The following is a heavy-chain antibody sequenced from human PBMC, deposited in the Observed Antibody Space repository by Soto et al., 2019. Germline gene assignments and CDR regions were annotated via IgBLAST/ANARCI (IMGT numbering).Heavy chain of an antibody. V-gene: IGHV3-74*01. CDR1: GFTFSRHW. CDR2: INDDGTRT. J-gene: IGHJ4*02. Sequence: GGSLRLSCAASGFTFSRHWMHWVRQTPGKGPVWVSRINDDGTRTDYADSAKGRFTISRDNAKDILYLQMNALRVDDTAVYYCIRGPRPSSVGTGAFWGQGTLVTVSS. CDR3: IRGPRPSSVGTGAF. D-gene: IGHD3-10*01.